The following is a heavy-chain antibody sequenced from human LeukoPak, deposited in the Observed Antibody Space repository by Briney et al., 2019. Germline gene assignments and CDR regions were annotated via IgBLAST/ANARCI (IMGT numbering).Heavy chain of an antibody. CDR1: GFTFSDYY. CDR3: WRRGTTYCTVDSCHPNWFDP. V-gene: IGHV3-11*03. J-gene: IGHJ5*02. CDR2: INGSSSDT. Sequence: GGSLRLSCAASGFTFSDYYMTWIRQAPGRGLEWISYINGSSSDTKYADSVKGRFTISRDNAKNSVYLLMNSLRAEGTAVYYCWRRGTTYCTVDSCHPNWFDPWGQGTLVTVSS. D-gene: IGHD2-15*01.